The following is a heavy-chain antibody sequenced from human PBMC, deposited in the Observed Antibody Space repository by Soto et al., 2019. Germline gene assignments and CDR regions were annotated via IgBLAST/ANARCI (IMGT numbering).Heavy chain of an antibody. J-gene: IGHJ4*02. V-gene: IGHV3-33*01. CDR3: ARDLLRRSDYVDY. CDR1: GFTFSSYG. CDR2: IWYDGSNK. Sequence: QVQLVESGGGVVQPGRSLRLCCAASGFTFSSYGMHWVRQAPGKGLEWVAVIWYDGSNKYYADSVKGRFTISRDNSKNTLYLQMNSLRAEDTAVYYCARDLLRRSDYVDYWGQGTLVTVSS.